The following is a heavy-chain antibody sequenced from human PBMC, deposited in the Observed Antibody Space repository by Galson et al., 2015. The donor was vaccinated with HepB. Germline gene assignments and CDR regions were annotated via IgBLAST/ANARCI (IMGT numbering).Heavy chain of an antibody. CDR3: ARDSISTYYDFWSGYWGGSEVWFDP. Sequence: ETLSLTCTVSGGSISSYYWSWIRQPAGKGLEWIGRIYTSGSTNYNPSLKSRVTMSVDTSKNQFSLKLSSVTAADTAVYYCARDSISTYYDFWSGYWGGSEVWFDPWGQGTLVTVSS. J-gene: IGHJ5*02. CDR1: GGSISSYY. CDR2: IYTSGST. V-gene: IGHV4-4*07. D-gene: IGHD3-3*01.